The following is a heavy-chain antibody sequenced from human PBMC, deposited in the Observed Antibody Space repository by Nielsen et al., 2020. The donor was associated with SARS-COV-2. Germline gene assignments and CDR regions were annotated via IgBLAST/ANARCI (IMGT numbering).Heavy chain of an antibody. CDR1: GYTFTSYY. J-gene: IGHJ4*02. D-gene: IGHD3-16*01. V-gene: IGHV1-46*01. CDR3: AREGRGGAADY. CDR2: INPSGGST. Sequence: ASVKVSCKASGYTFTSYYMHWVRQAPGQGLEWMGIINPSGGSTSYAQKFQGRVTMTRDTSTSTVYMELSSLRSQDTAVYYCAREGRGGAADYWGQGTLVTVSS.